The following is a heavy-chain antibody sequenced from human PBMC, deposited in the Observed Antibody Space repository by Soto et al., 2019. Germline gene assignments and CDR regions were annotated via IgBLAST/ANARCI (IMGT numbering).Heavy chain of an antibody. CDR3: TTTRWASGWYPFDP. CDR2: IKSKTDGGII. J-gene: IGHJ5*02. Sequence: NPGGSLRLSCAASGFTFSDAWMNWVRQAPGRGLEWIGRIKSKTDGGIIECAAPVKDRFIISRDDSKNTLYLQMNSLKTEDAGIYYCTTTRWASGWYPFDPWGRGTLVTVSS. D-gene: IGHD6-19*01. V-gene: IGHV3-15*01. CDR1: GFTFSDAW.